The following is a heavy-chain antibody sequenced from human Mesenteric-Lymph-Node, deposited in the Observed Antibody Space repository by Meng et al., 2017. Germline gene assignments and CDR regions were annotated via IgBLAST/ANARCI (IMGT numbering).Heavy chain of an antibody. CDR2: IFHIGST. CDR3: ARVAVTGTSLDY. J-gene: IGHJ4*02. V-gene: IGHV4-4*02. Sequence: QVQVQGSGPGLVKPSETLSLTCVVAGGSISSSNWWSWVRQPPGKGLEWIGEIFHIGSTNYNPSLKSRVTISVDRSKIQFSLKLNSVTAADTAVYYCARVAVTGTSLDYWGQGILVTVSS. CDR1: GGSISSSNW. D-gene: IGHD1-1*01.